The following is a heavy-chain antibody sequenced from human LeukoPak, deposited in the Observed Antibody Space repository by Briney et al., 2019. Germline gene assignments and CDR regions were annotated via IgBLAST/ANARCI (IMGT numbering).Heavy chain of an antibody. V-gene: IGHV3-21*01. CDR2: ISSSSSYI. D-gene: IGHD3-22*01. CDR1: GFTFSSYS. CDR3: ATDPITMIVVP. J-gene: IGHJ5*02. Sequence: GGSLRLSCAASGFTFSSYSMNWVRQAPGKGLEWVSFISSSSSYIYYADSVKGRFTISRDNAKNSLYLQMNSLRAEDTAVYYCATDPITMIVVPWGQGTLVTVSS.